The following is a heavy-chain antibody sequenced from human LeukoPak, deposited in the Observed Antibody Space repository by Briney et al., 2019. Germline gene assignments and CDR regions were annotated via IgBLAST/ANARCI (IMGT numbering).Heavy chain of an antibody. Sequence: SETLSLTCTVSGGSISSYYWSWIRQPPGKGLEWIGYIYYSGSTNYNPSLKSRVTISVDTSKNQFSLKLSSVTAADTAVYYCARDDYGDYSFDYWGQGTLVTVSS. J-gene: IGHJ4*02. CDR2: IYYSGST. CDR1: GGSISSYY. V-gene: IGHV4-59*01. CDR3: ARDDYGDYSFDY. D-gene: IGHD4-17*01.